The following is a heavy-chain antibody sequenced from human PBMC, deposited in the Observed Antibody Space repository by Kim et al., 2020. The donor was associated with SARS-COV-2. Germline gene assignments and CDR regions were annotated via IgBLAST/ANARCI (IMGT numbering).Heavy chain of an antibody. D-gene: IGHD2-15*01. Sequence: DSVKSRFTTSRDNSKNTLYLQMNSLRAEDTAVYYCAKQDIVVVVAAKFDYWGQGTLVTVSS. CDR3: AKQDIVVVVAAKFDY. J-gene: IGHJ4*02. V-gene: IGHV3-23*01.